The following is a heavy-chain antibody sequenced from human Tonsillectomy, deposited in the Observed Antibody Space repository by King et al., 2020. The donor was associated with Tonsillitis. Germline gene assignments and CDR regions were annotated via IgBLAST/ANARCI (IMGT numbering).Heavy chain of an antibody. CDR3: ARGLYDSSGFTLGF. CDR1: GDTFSSHA. J-gene: IGHJ4*02. V-gene: IGHV1-69*04. CDR2: IIPIMGRG. Sequence: QLVQSGAEVKKPGSSVKVSCKASGDTFSSHAITWVRQAPGQGFEWMGRIIPIMGRGNYAQKFQGRVTITAEKSTRTVHMGLSSLSSEDTAVYYCARGLYDSSGFTLGFWGQGTLVTVSS. D-gene: IGHD3-22*01.